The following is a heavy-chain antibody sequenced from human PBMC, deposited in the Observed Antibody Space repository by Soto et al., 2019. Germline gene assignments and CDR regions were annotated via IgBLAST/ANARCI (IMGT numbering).Heavy chain of an antibody. Sequence: PGGSLRLSCAASGFTFSGYYMSWIRQAPGKGLEWVSYISSSGSTIYYADSVKGRFTISRDNAKNSLYLQMNGLRAEDTAVYYCARYTDLVYDILTGYYRDYYYYYMDVWGKGTTVTVSS. CDR2: ISSSGSTI. CDR3: ARYTDLVYDILTGYYRDYYYYYMDV. CDR1: GFTFSGYY. D-gene: IGHD3-9*01. V-gene: IGHV3-11*01. J-gene: IGHJ6*03.